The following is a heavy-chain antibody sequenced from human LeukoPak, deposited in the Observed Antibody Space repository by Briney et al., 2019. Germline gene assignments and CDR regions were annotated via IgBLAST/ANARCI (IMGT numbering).Heavy chain of an antibody. D-gene: IGHD6-19*01. CDR2: ISGSGGIT. J-gene: IGHJ4*02. CDR1: GFTFSSYA. Sequence: GGSLRLSCAASGFTFSSYAMSWDRQAPGMGLEWVSAISGSGGITYYADSVKGRFTISRDNSKNTLYLQMTSLRAEDTAVYYCARTRTGYNSGLFDYWGQGTLVTVSS. CDR3: ARTRTGYNSGLFDY. V-gene: IGHV3-23*01.